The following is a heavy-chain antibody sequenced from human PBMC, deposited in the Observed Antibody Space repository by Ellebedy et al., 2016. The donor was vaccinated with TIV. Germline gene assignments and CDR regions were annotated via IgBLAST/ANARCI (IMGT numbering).Heavy chain of an antibody. Sequence: GGSLRLSCAASGFTFSSYSMNWVRQAPGKGLEWVSSISSSSNYRYYADSVKGRFTISRDNAKNSLYLQMNSLRAEDTAVYYCARVYGDYRMDVWGQGTTVTVSS. J-gene: IGHJ6*02. D-gene: IGHD4/OR15-4a*01. V-gene: IGHV3-21*01. CDR3: ARVYGDYRMDV. CDR1: GFTFSSYS. CDR2: ISSSSNYR.